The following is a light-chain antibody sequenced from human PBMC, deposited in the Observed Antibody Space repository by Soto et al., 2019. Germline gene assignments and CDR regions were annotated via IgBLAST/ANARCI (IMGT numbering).Light chain of an antibody. CDR2: GAS. CDR3: QQYGSSSWT. V-gene: IGKV3-20*01. Sequence: EIVSTQSPRTLSLSPGQRTTLSCRASQSVGSNFLAWYQQRPGQAPRILIFGASGRATGIPDRFSGSGSGTDFTLTISRLEPEDFAVYYCQQYGSSSWTFGQGTRWIS. CDR1: QSVGSNF. J-gene: IGKJ1*01.